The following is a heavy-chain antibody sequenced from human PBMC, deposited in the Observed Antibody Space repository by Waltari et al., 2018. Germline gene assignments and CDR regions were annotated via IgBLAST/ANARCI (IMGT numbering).Heavy chain of an antibody. CDR1: GGSISSSSYY. CDR2: IYYSGST. J-gene: IGHJ4*02. CDR3: ARMVRGYCSSTSCHTDH. V-gene: IGHV4-39*07. Sequence: QLQLQESGPGLVKPSETLSLTCTVSGGSISSSSYYWGWVRQPPGKGLEWIGSIYYSGSTYYNPSLKSRVNRSVDTSKNQFSLRVSSVTAADTAVFYCARMVRGYCSSTSCHTDHWGQGTLVTVSS. D-gene: IGHD2-2*01.